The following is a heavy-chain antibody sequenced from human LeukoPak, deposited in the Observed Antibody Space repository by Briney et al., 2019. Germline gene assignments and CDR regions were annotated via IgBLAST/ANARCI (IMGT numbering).Heavy chain of an antibody. J-gene: IGHJ2*01. CDR1: GGSISSYY. V-gene: IGHV4-4*07. CDR3: ARRQIYYDSSGYYLYWYFDL. Sequence: SETLSLTCTVSGGSISSYYWSWIRQPAGKGLEWIGRIYTSGSTNYNPSLKSRVTISVDTSKNQFSLKLSSVTAADTAVYYCARRQIYYDSSGYYLYWYFDLWGRGTLVTVSS. CDR2: IYTSGST. D-gene: IGHD3-22*01.